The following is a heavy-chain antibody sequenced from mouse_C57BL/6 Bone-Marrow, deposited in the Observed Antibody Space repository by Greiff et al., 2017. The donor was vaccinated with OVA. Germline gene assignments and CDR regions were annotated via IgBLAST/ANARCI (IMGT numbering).Heavy chain of an antibody. CDR2: ISSGSSTI. CDR3: ANNGNSPYYYAMDY. CDR1: GFTFSDHG. Sequence: EVMLVESGGGLVKPGGSLKLSCAASGFTFSDHGMHWVRQAPEKGLEWVAYISSGSSTIYYADTVKGRFTISRDNAKNTLFLQMTSLRSEDTAMYYCANNGNSPYYYAMDYWGQGTSVTVSS. J-gene: IGHJ4*01. V-gene: IGHV5-17*01. D-gene: IGHD2-1*01.